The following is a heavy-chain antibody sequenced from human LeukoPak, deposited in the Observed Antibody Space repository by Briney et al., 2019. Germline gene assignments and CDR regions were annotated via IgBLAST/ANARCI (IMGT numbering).Heavy chain of an antibody. CDR3: AREYSSGRYFDY. Sequence: SETLSLTCNVSGGSISSYYWSWIRQPAGKGLEWIGRIYSSGNSNYNPSLMRRVTMSVHTSKNQLSLNLSSGTGADTAVYYSAREYSSGRYFDYWGQGTLVTVSS. CDR1: GGSISSYY. D-gene: IGHD6-19*01. CDR2: IYSSGNS. J-gene: IGHJ4*02. V-gene: IGHV4-4*07.